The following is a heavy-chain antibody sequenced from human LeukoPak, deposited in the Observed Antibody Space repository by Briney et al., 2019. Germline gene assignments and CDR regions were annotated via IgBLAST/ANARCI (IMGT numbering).Heavy chain of an antibody. J-gene: IGHJ4*02. Sequence: PGGSLRLSCAASGFTFSSYSMNWVRQAPGKGLEWVSYISSSSSTIYYADSVKGRFTISRDNAKNSLYLQMSSLRAEDTAVYYCARDELRFERHSDYWGQGTLVTVSS. CDR1: GFTFSSYS. V-gene: IGHV3-48*01. CDR3: ARDELRFERHSDY. CDR2: ISSSSSTI. D-gene: IGHD3-3*01.